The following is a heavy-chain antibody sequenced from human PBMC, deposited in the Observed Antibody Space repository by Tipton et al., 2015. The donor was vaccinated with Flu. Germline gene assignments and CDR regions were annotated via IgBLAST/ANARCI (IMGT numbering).Heavy chain of an antibody. Sequence: GSLRLSCAASGFTFSSHEMNWVRQAPGKGLEWVSSISSSGTTIYYADSVKGRFTISRDNAKNSLYLQMNSLRAEDTAVYYCARVDLFGSGWPTAFDIRGQGTMVTVSS. CDR1: GFTFSSHE. CDR3: ARVDLFGSGWPTAFDI. CDR2: ISSSGTTI. D-gene: IGHD6-19*01. J-gene: IGHJ3*02. V-gene: IGHV3-48*03.